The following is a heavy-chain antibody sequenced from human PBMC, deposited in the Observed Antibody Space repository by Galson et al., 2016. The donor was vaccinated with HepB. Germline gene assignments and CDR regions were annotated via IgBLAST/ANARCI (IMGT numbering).Heavy chain of an antibody. Sequence: SLRLSCAASGFTFSSYAMNWVRQAPGKGLEWVSYISSSSYTNYAESVKGRFTISRDNAKNSLYLQMNSLRAEDTAVYYCARAQTTVVTYIDNWGQGTLVTVSS. D-gene: IGHD4-23*01. CDR1: GFTFSSYA. V-gene: IGHV3-21*05. CDR3: ARAQTTVVTYIDN. CDR2: ISSSSYT. J-gene: IGHJ4*02.